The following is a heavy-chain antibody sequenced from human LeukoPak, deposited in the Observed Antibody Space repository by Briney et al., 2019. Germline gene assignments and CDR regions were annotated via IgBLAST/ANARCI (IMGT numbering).Heavy chain of an antibody. CDR1: GYTFTSYA. J-gene: IGHJ4*02. Sequence: ASVKVSCKASGYTFTSYAMNWVRQAPGQGLEWMGWINTNTGNPTYAQGFTGRFVFSLDTSVSTAYLEISSLEAEDTAVYYCAISPLHYDILTGYYKDSPLDYWGQGTLVTVSS. V-gene: IGHV7-4-1*02. D-gene: IGHD3-9*01. CDR3: AISPLHYDILTGYYKDSPLDY. CDR2: INTNTGNP.